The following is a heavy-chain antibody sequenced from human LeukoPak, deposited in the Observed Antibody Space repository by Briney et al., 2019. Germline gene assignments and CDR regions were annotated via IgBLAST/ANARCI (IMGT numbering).Heavy chain of an antibody. CDR1: GYTLTELC. D-gene: IGHD1-26*01. V-gene: IGHV1-24*01. CDR3: ATDFVGAKPTENDY. CDR2: SDPEDGET. Sequence: ASVKVSCKVPGYTLTELCMHWVRQAPGKGLEWMGGSDPEDGETIYAQKFQGRVSMTEDTSTDTAYMELSSLRSEDTAVYYCATDFVGAKPTENDYWGQGTLVTVSS. J-gene: IGHJ4*02.